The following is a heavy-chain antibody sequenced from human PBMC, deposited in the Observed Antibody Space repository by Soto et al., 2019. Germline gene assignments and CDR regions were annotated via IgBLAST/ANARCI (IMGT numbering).Heavy chain of an antibody. V-gene: IGHV3-23*01. CDR3: AKDRTSAGTTVRFDP. CDR2: ISGSGGST. J-gene: IGHJ5*01. D-gene: IGHD1-1*01. CDR1: GFTSSSYA. Sequence: EVQLLESGGNLVQPGGSLRLSCAASGFTSSSYAMSWVRQVSGKGLEWVSSISGSGGSTYYADSVKGRFTISRDNSKNTLSLLMNSLTAEDTAVYYCAKDRTSAGTTVRFDPWGQGTLVPVSS.